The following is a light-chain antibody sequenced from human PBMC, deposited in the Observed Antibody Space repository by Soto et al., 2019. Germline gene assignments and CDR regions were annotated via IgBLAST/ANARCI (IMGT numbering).Light chain of an antibody. V-gene: IGLV1-51*02. J-gene: IGLJ1*01. Sequence: QSVLTQPPSVSAAPGQKVTISCSGSSSNIGNNDVSWYQQLPGTAPKLLIYENNKRPSGIPDRFSGSKSGTSATLGTTGLQTGDEADYYCGTWDSSLSAYVFGTGTKVTVL. CDR3: GTWDSSLSAYV. CDR2: ENN. CDR1: SSNIGNND.